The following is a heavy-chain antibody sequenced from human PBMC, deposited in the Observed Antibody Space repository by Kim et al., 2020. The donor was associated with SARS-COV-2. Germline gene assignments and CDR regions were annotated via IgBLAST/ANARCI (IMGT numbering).Heavy chain of an antibody. J-gene: IGHJ4*02. V-gene: IGHV3-74*01. CDR2: INTDGSVT. Sequence: GGSLRLSCAASGFALSGYWMHWVRQTPGKGLVWVSRINTDGSVTDYADSVRGRFTISRDDAKNTLYLQMNSLRAEDTATYYCVRGRMPFPGLDYWGQGTLVTVSS. CDR1: GFALSGYW. CDR3: VRGRMPFPGLDY. D-gene: IGHD2-21*01.